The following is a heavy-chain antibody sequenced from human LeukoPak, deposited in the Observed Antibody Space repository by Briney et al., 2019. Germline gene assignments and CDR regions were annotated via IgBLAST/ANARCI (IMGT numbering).Heavy chain of an antibody. Sequence: SVEVSCKASGGTFSSYAISWVRQAPGQGLEWMGGIIPIFGTANYAQKFQGRVTITADESTSTAYMELSSLRSQDTAVYYCARGDFWSGYYSYPIDYWGQGTLVTVSS. D-gene: IGHD3-3*01. V-gene: IGHV1-69*13. J-gene: IGHJ4*02. CDR1: GGTFSSYA. CDR3: ARGDFWSGYYSYPIDY. CDR2: IIPIFGTA.